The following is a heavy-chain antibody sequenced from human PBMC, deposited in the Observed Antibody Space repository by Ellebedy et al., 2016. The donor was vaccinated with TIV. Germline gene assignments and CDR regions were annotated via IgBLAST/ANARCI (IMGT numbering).Heavy chain of an antibody. V-gene: IGHV1-8*01. CDR2: MNPNSGNT. Sequence: ASVKVSCXASGYTFTSYDINWVRQATGQGLEWMGWMNPNSGNTGYAQKFQGRVTMTRDTSISTAYMELSRLRSDDTAVYYCARALDAFDIWGQGTVVTVSS. J-gene: IGHJ3*02. CDR1: GYTFTSYD. CDR3: ARALDAFDI.